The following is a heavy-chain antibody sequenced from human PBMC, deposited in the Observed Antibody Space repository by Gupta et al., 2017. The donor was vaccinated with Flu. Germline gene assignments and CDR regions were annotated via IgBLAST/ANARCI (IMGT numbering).Heavy chain of an antibody. J-gene: IGHJ4*02. Sequence: QVQLQESGPGLVKPSQTLSLTCTVSGGSISSGGYYWSWIRQHPGKGLEWIGYIYYSGSTYYNPSLKSRVTISVDTSKNQFSLKLSSVTAADTAVYYCMGLGGQPQRDTDYFDYWGQGTLVTVSS. CDR3: MGLGGQPQRDTDYFDY. V-gene: IGHV4-31*03. CDR1: GGSISSGGYY. D-gene: IGHD1-1*01. CDR2: IYYSGST.